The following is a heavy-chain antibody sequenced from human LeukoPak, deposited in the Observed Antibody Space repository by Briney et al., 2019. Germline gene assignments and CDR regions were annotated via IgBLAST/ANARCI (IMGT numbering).Heavy chain of an antibody. CDR3: ARDSRFSDSSGRPPTPIGY. D-gene: IGHD3-22*01. J-gene: IGHJ4*02. CDR1: GFTFSSYG. V-gene: IGHV3-33*01. Sequence: PGGSLRLSCAASGFTFSSYGMHWVRQAPGKGLEWVAVIWYDGSNKYYADSVKGRFTISRDNSKNTLYLQMNSLRAEDTAVYYCARDSRFSDSSGRPPTPIGYWGQGTLVTVSS. CDR2: IWYDGSNK.